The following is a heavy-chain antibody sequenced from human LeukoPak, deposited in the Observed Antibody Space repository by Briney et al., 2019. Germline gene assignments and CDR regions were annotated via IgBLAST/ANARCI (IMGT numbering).Heavy chain of an antibody. Sequence: GGSLRLSCAASGFTFSSYSMNWVRQAPGKGLEWVSIISNSGDSTIYADSVKGRFTISRDNSKNILYLQMNSLRAEDTAVYYCAKENYYGSGSYRRYYYMDVWGKGTTVTISS. J-gene: IGHJ6*03. CDR2: ISNSGDST. V-gene: IGHV3-23*01. D-gene: IGHD3-10*01. CDR1: GFTFSSYS. CDR3: AKENYYGSGSYRRYYYMDV.